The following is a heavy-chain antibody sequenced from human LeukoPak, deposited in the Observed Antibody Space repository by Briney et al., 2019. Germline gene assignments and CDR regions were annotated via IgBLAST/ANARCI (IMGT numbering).Heavy chain of an antibody. CDR1: GGSISSYY. J-gene: IGHJ3*02. D-gene: IGHD1-26*01. CDR3: ARGGVGAPLARAFDI. CDR2: IYISGNT. Sequence: SETLSLTCTVSGGSISSYYWTWIRQPAGKGLEWIGRIYISGNTNYDPSLKSRVTMSVDTSKNQFSLKLSSVTAADTAVYYCARGGVGAPLARAFDIWGQGAMVTVSS. V-gene: IGHV4-4*07.